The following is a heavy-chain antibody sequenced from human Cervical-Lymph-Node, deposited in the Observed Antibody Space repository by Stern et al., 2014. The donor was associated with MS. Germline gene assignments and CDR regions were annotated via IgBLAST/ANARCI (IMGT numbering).Heavy chain of an antibody. Sequence: QLQLKESGPGLVKPSETLSLTCTVSGGSISSYYWSWIRQTPGKGLEWIGYISYSGSTNYNTSLNRRVTISVDTSKNQFSLKLSSVTAADTAVYYCARGATQAFDPWGQGTLVTVSS. CDR3: ARGATQAFDP. J-gene: IGHJ5*02. V-gene: IGHV4-59*01. CDR2: ISYSGST. CDR1: GGSISSYY.